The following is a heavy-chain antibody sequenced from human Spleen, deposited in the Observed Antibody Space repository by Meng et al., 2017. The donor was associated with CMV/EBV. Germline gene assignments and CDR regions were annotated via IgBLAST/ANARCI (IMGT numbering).Heavy chain of an antibody. J-gene: IGHJ6*02. CDR2: IWYDGSNK. CDR1: GFTFSSYG. D-gene: IGHD3-22*01. Sequence: GGSLRLSCAASGFTFSSYGMHWVRQAPGKGLEWVAVIWYDGSNKYYADSVKGRFTISRDNSKNTLYLQMNSLRAEDTAVYYCAKDGPYSVYYAGYYYGMDVWGQGTTVTVSS. CDR3: AKDGPYSVYYAGYYYGMDV. V-gene: IGHV3-33*06.